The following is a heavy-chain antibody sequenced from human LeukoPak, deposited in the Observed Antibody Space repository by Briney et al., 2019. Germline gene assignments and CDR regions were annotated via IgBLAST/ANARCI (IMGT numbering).Heavy chain of an antibody. V-gene: IGHV3-66*01. D-gene: IGHD6-19*01. Sequence: GGSLRLSCAASGFTVSTNYMSWVRQAPGKGLERVSIIYSGGSTYYADSVKGRFTISRDTSKNTVYLQMDSLRAEDTAVYYCASGGLLAVAGTLDYWGQGTLVTVSS. CDR3: ASGGLLAVAGTLDY. J-gene: IGHJ4*02. CDR2: IYSGGST. CDR1: GFTVSTNY.